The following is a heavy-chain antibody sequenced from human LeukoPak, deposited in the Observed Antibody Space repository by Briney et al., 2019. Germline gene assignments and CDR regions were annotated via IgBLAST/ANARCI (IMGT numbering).Heavy chain of an antibody. CDR1: GYTFTGYY. V-gene: IGHV1-2*02. J-gene: IGHJ5*02. CDR3: ARVAGVVSGNWFDP. CDR2: INPNSGGT. Sequence: ASVKVSCKASGYTFTGYYMHWVRQAPGQGLEWMGWINPNSGGTNYAQKFQGRVTMTRDTSISTAYMELSRLRSDDTAVYYCARVAGVVSGNWFDPWGQGTLVTVSS. D-gene: IGHD3-22*01.